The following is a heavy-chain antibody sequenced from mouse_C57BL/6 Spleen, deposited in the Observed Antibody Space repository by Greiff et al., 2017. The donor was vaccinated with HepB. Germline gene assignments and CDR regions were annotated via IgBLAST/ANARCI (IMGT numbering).Heavy chain of an antibody. CDR1: GYTFTSYW. J-gene: IGHJ4*01. V-gene: IGHV1-50*01. CDR3: ARPVFYDYDLYAMDY. Sequence: QVQLQEPGAELVKPGASVKLSCKASGYTFTSYWMQWVKQRPGQGLEWIGEIDPSDSYTNYNQKFKGKATLTVDTSSSTAYMLLSSLTSEDSAVYYCARPVFYDYDLYAMDYWGQGTSVTVSS. CDR2: IDPSDSYT. D-gene: IGHD2-4*01.